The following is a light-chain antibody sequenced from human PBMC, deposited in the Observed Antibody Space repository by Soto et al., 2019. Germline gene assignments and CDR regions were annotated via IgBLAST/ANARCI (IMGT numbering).Light chain of an antibody. V-gene: IGKV3-20*01. CDR3: QHYGSSPRT. J-gene: IGKJ1*01. CDR2: GAS. Sequence: IVLTQSPGTLSLSPGERATLSCRASQSVSSNSLAWYLQKPGQAPRLLIYGASSRATGIPDRFSGSGSGTEFTLTISRLEPEDFALYFCQHYGSSPRTFGQGTKVEIK. CDR1: QSVSSNS.